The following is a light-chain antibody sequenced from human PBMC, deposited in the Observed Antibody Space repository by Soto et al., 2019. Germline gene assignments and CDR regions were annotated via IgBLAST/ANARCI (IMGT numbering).Light chain of an antibody. Sequence: QSVLTQPPSASGTPGHRVTISCSGSGSNFRSNTVNWYQHLPGTAPKLLIYNNDQRPSGVPDRFSGSKSGTSASLAISGLQSDDEADYYCAAWDDRLKGYVFGTGTKVTVL. CDR2: NND. J-gene: IGLJ1*01. CDR1: GSNFRSNT. CDR3: AAWDDRLKGYV. V-gene: IGLV1-44*01.